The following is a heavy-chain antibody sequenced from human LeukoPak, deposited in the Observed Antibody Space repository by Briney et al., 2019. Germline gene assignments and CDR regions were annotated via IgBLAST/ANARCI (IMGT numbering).Heavy chain of an antibody. J-gene: IGHJ2*01. Sequence: SETLSLTCTVSGGSISSGDYYWTWIRQPPGKGLEWIAYIYYTGSTYYNPSLKSRVTISVDTSKNQFSLKLSSVTAADTAVYYCARSPKPFIPVWYFDLWGRGTLVTVSS. D-gene: IGHD1-14*01. CDR3: ARSPKPFIPVWYFDL. CDR1: GGSISSGDYY. CDR2: IYYTGST. V-gene: IGHV4-30-4*02.